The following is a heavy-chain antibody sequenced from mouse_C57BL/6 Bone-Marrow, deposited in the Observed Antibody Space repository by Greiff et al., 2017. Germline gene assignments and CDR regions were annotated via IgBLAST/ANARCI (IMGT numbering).Heavy chain of an antibody. Sequence: QVQLQQPGAELVKPGASVKLSCKASGYTFTSYWMHWVKQRPGQGLEWIGLIHPSSGSTNYNEKFKSKATLTVDRSSSTAYMQLSSLTSEDSAVYYGASPNYYGSSPWGQGTLVTVSA. CDR3: ASPNYYGSSP. CDR2: IHPSSGST. V-gene: IGHV1-64*01. D-gene: IGHD1-1*01. J-gene: IGHJ3*01. CDR1: GYTFTSYW.